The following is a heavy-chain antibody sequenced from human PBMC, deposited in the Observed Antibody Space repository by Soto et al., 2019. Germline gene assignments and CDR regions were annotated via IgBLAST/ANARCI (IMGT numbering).Heavy chain of an antibody. J-gene: IGHJ5*02. Sequence: QVQLQESGPGLVKPSQTLSLTCTVSGGSISSGDYYWSWIRQPPGKGLECIGYIYYSGSTYYKPSLKSRVTISVDMSKNQFSLKLSSVTAADTAVYYCARVNRHCTGTSCYAGWFDPWGQGTLVTVSS. CDR1: GGSISSGDYY. V-gene: IGHV4-30-4*01. CDR2: IYYSGST. CDR3: ARVNRHCTGTSCYAGWFDP. D-gene: IGHD2-2*01.